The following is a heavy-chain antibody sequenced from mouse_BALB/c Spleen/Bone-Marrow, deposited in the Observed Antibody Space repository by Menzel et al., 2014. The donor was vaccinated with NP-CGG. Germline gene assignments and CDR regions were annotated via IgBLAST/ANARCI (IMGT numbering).Heavy chain of an antibody. D-gene: IGHD2-1*01. CDR3: VRGSYGNYVDYFDF. J-gene: IGHJ2*01. Sequence: DVMLVESGGGLVQPGGSLKLSCAASGFTFSSYGMSWVRQTPDKRLELVATINSNGGSTYYPDSVKGRFTISRDTAKNTLYLQMSSLKSEETAMYYCVRGSYGNYVDYFDFWGQGTTLTVSS. CDR1: GFTFSSYG. CDR2: INSNGGST. V-gene: IGHV5-6-3*01.